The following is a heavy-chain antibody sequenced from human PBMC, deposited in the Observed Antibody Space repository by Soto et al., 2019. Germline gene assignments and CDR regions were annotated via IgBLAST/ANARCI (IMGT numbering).Heavy chain of an antibody. CDR3: ARDPSPTARSGMDV. D-gene: IGHD4-17*01. J-gene: IGHJ6*02. V-gene: IGHV4-59*06. CDR1: GGSISSYY. CDR2: VYYSGST. Sequence: PSETLSLTCTVSGGSISSYYWSWIRQPPGKGLEWIGFVYYSGSTYYNPSLKSRVIISVDTSKKQFSLKLSSVTAADTAVYYCARDPSPTARSGMDVWGQGTTVTVSS.